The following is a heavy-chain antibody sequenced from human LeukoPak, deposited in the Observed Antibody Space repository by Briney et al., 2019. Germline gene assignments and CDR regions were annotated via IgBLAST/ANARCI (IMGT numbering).Heavy chain of an antibody. Sequence: GGTLRLSCVASGFTFTSSAMSWVRQAPGKGLEWVSAISGRSGTTYYADSVKGRFTISRDNSKNTLCLQMNSLRAGDTAVYYCAKVGTVYFPLDFWGQGTLVTVSS. CDR1: GFTFTSSA. J-gene: IGHJ4*02. CDR3: AKVGTVYFPLDF. CDR2: ISGRSGTT. V-gene: IGHV3-23*01. D-gene: IGHD2/OR15-2a*01.